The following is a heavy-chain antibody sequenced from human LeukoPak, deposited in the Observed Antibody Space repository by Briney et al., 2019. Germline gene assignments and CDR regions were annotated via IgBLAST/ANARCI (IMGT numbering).Heavy chain of an antibody. J-gene: IGHJ4*02. D-gene: IGHD5-18*01. CDR2: ISASGDTP. Sequence: GGSLRLSCAASGFPFSAYAMSWVRQAPGKGLEWVSAISASGDTPYYADSVRGRFTISRDNSKNTLYLQMNSLRAGDTALYYCAKESLRGHSYGFDNWGQGTLVTVSS. V-gene: IGHV3-23*01. CDR3: AKESLRGHSYGFDN. CDR1: GFPFSAYA.